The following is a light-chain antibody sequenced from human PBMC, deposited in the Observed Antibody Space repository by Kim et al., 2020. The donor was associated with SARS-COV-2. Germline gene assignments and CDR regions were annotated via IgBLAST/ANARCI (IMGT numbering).Light chain of an antibody. CDR3: SAWDNSLNAWV. V-gene: IGLV10-54*01. Sequence: QAGLTQPPSVSKVLRQTATLTCTGNSNNVDYQGAAWLQQHQGHPPKLLSYRNNNRPSGISERFSASRSGNTASLTITGLQPEDEADYYCSAWDNSLNAWVFGGGTQLTVL. CDR1: SNNVDYQG. CDR2: RNN. J-gene: IGLJ3*02.